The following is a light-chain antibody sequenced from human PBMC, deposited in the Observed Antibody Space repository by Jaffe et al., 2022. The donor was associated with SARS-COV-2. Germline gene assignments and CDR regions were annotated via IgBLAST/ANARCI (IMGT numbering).Light chain of an antibody. V-gene: IGKV3-20*01. Sequence: EIVLTQSPGTLSLSPGERATLSCRASQSVRSNSLAWYQQKPGQAPRLLIYAASSRASGIPDRFSGSGSGTDFTLTISRLEPEDFALYYCQQYGTSPPITFGQGTRLEIK. CDR2: AAS. CDR3: QQYGTSPPIT. J-gene: IGKJ5*01. CDR1: QSVRSNS.